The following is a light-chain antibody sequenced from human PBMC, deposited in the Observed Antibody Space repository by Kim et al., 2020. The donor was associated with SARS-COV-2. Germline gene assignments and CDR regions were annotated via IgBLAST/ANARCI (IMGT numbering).Light chain of an antibody. CDR1: EDVSDY. CDR3: QRYDAPPFA. CDR2: DAA. V-gene: IGKV1-33*01. Sequence: GDRVTITCQASEDVSDYFNWYHQKPGEAPKVLIRDAANLESGVPSRFSRGGYGTEFSLTISSVQPEDMGTYYCQRYDAPPFAFGQGTRLEIK. J-gene: IGKJ5*01.